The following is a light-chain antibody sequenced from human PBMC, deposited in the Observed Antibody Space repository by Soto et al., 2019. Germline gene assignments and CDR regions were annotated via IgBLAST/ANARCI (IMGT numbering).Light chain of an antibody. CDR2: DAS. Sequence: DIQLTQSPSSLSASVGDRVTITCQASQDISNHLNWYQQKQGKAPNLLIYDASDLETGVPSRFSGGGSGTFFSFTINSRQPEDIATYYCQKHDGVPLFGPGTKVEIK. V-gene: IGKV1-33*01. CDR1: QDISNH. J-gene: IGKJ3*01. CDR3: QKHDGVPL.